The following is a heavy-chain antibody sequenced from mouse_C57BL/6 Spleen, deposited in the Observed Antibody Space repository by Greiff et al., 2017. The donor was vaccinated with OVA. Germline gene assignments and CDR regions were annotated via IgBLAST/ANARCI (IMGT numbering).Heavy chain of an antibody. CDR3: TRAGTRDSSGYFDY. J-gene: IGHJ2*01. Sequence: EVKLVESGEGLVKPGGSLKLSCAASGFTFSSYAMSWVRQTPEKRLEWVAYISSGGDYIYYADTVKGRFTISRDNARNTLYLQMSSLKSEDTAMYYCTRAGTRDSSGYFDYWGQGTTLTVSS. D-gene: IGHD3-2*02. V-gene: IGHV5-9-1*02. CDR2: ISSGGDYI. CDR1: GFTFSSYA.